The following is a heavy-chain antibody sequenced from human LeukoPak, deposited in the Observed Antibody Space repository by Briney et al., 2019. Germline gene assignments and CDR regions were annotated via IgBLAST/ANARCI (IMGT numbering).Heavy chain of an antibody. D-gene: IGHD5-12*01. CDR3: ARGRRDGYNFSGVAGGPIIHFDY. V-gene: IGHV4-31*03. Sequence: SETLSLTCTVSGGSISSGGYYWSWIRQHPGKGLEWIGYIYYSGSTYYNPSLKSRVTISVDTSKNQFSLKLSSATAADTAVYYCARGRRDGYNFSGVAGGPIIHFDYWGQGTLVTVSS. CDR2: IYYSGST. CDR1: GGSISSGGYY. J-gene: IGHJ4*02.